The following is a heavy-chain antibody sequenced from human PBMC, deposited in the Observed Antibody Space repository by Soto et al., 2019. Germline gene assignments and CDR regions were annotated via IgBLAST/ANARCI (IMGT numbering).Heavy chain of an antibody. D-gene: IGHD5-12*01. CDR1: GSPFTSNG. Sequence: ASVEASSKASGSPFTSNGITWVRQAPGQGLEWMGWISAYNGNTNYTQNLQGRLTMTTDTSTSTAYMELRSLRSDDTAVYYCARDLGGYNSIAAYWGQGALVTVSS. J-gene: IGHJ4*01. CDR3: ARDLGGYNSIAAY. V-gene: IGHV1-18*04. CDR2: ISAYNGNT.